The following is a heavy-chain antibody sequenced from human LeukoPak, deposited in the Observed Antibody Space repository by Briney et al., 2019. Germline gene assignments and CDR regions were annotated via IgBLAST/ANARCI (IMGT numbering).Heavy chain of an antibody. CDR2: IYYRGNT. J-gene: IGHJ3*02. Sequence: SETLSLTCTVSGGSVSSSSYYWGWIRQPPGKGLEWIGSIYYRGNTYYNPSLKSRVTISVDTSKNQFSLKLSSVTAADTAVYYCARSPRIQLWLRHAFDIWGQGTMVTVSS. D-gene: IGHD5-18*01. CDR3: ARSPRIQLWLRHAFDI. V-gene: IGHV4-39*01. CDR1: GGSVSSSSYY.